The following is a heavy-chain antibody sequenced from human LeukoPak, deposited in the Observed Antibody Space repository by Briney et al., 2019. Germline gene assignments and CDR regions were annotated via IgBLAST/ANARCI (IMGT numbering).Heavy chain of an antibody. CDR3: AREFYGIASAGSLNYYYVDV. Sequence: GGSLRLSCAASGFTVSSNYMSWVRQAPGKGLEWVSVIYSGGSTYYADSVKGRFTISRDNSKNTLYLQMNSLRAEDTAVYYCAREFYGIASAGSLNYYYVDVWGKGTTVTISS. CDR1: GFTVSSNY. CDR2: IYSGGST. J-gene: IGHJ6*03. D-gene: IGHD6-13*01. V-gene: IGHV3-66*01.